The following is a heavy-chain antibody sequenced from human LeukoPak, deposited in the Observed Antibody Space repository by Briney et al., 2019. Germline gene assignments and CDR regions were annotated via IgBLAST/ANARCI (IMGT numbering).Heavy chain of an antibody. CDR1: GDTFTSYY. J-gene: IGHJ3*02. CDR2: INPSGGST. Sequence: ASVKVSCKASGDTFTSYYMHWVRQAPGQGLEWMGIINPSGGSTSYAQKFQGRVTMTRDTSTSTVYMELSSLRSEDTAVYYCARDLVADSSGWRAFDIWGQGTMVTVSS. CDR3: ARDLVADSSGWRAFDI. D-gene: IGHD6-19*01. V-gene: IGHV1-46*01.